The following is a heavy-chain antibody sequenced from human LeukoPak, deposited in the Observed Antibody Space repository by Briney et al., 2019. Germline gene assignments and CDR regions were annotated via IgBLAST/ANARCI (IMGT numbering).Heavy chain of an antibody. J-gene: IGHJ5*02. CDR2: IYYTGST. CDR3: ASSSWYGNWFDP. CDR1: GGAISSYY. D-gene: IGHD6-13*01. Sequence: SETLSLTCTVSGGAISSYYWSWIRQPPGEGLEWIGYIYYTGSTNYNPSLKSRVTISVDTSKNQFSLKLSSVTAADTAVYYCASSSWYGNWFDPWGQGTLVTVSS. V-gene: IGHV4-59*01.